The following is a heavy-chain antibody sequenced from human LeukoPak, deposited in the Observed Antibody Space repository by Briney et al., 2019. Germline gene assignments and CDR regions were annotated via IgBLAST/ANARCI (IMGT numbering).Heavy chain of an antibody. D-gene: IGHD6-19*01. J-gene: IGHJ4*02. CDR1: GFTFDDYA. V-gene: IGHV3-9*01. Sequence: GGSLRLSCAASGFTFDDYAMHWVRQAPGKGLEWVSGISWNSGSIGYADSVKGRFTISRDNAKNSLYLQMNSLRAEDTAVYYCARDRGLAPSDYWGQGTLVTVSS. CDR2: ISWNSGSI. CDR3: ARDRGLAPSDY.